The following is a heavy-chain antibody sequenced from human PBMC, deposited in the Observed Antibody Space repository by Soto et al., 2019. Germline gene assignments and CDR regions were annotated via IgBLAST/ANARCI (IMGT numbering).Heavy chain of an antibody. V-gene: IGHV1-46*03. CDR1: GYTFTSYY. CDR3: AREVSADLLATITLDYFDY. D-gene: IGHD5-12*01. Sequence: QVQLVQSGAEVKKPGASVKVSCKASGYTFTSYYMHWVRQAPGQGLEWMGIINPSGGSTSYAQKFQSRVTMTRDTSTSTVYMELSSLRCEDTAVYYCAREVSADLLATITLDYFDYWGQGTLVTVSS. CDR2: INPSGGST. J-gene: IGHJ4*02.